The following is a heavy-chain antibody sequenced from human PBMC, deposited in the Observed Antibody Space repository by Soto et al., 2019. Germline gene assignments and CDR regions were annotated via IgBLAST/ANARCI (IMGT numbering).Heavy chain of an antibody. CDR1: GFTFNIYA. Sequence: EVQLLESGGDLIQPGGSLRLSCAASGFTFNIYAMTWVRQAPGKGLEWVSAISRYGDITYYADSVEGRFSISRDNSKNTLYLQMNSLRAEDTAVYDCAKDRYLDDDSSGYLFDNWGQGTLVTVSS. D-gene: IGHD3-22*01. CDR2: ISRYGDIT. J-gene: IGHJ4*02. CDR3: AKDRYLDDDSSGYLFDN. V-gene: IGHV3-23*01.